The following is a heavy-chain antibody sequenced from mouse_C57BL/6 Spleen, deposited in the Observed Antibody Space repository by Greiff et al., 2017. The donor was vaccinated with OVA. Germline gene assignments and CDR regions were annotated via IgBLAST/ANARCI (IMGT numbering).Heavy chain of an antibody. CDR1: GYTFNSYW. D-gene: IGHD1-1*01. CDR2: IDPSDSYT. V-gene: IGHV1-69*01. Sequence: QVQLQQPGAELVMPGASVKLSCKASGYTFNSYWMHWVKQRPGQGLEWIGEIDPSDSYTNYNQKFKGKSTLTVDKSSSTAYMQLSSLTSEDSAVYYCARKADGLDYWGQGTTLTVSS. CDR3: ARKADGLDY. J-gene: IGHJ2*01.